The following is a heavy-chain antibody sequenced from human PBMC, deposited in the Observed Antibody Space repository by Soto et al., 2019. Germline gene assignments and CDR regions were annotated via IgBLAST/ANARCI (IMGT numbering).Heavy chain of an antibody. D-gene: IGHD2-2*01. Sequence: ASVKVSCKASGYTFTGYYMHWVRQAPGQGLEWMGWINPNSGGTNYAQKLQGRVTISVDTSKNQFFLKLNSVTAADTAVYYCAKEKISTSCCNWFDPWGQGTLVTVSS. J-gene: IGHJ5*02. CDR2: INPNSGGT. V-gene: IGHV1-2*02. CDR1: GYTFTGYY. CDR3: AKEKISTSCCNWFDP.